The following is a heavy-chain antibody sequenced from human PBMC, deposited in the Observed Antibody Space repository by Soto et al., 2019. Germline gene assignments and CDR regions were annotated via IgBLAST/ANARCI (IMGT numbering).Heavy chain of an antibody. CDR1: GFTFSSYA. CDR2: ISYDGSNK. V-gene: IGHV3-30-3*01. J-gene: IGHJ3*02. D-gene: IGHD5-12*01. Sequence: QVQLVESGGGVVQPGRSLRLSCAASGFTFSSYAMHWVRQAPGKGLEWVAVISYDGSNKYYADSVKGRFTISRDNSKNTMYLQMNSLRAEDTAVYYCARPDEMATIGDAFDIWGQGTTVTVSS. CDR3: ARPDEMATIGDAFDI.